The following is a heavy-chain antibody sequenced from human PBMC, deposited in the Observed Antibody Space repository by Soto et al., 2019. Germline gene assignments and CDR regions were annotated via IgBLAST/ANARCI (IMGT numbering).Heavy chain of an antibody. D-gene: IGHD3-16*01. J-gene: IGHJ4*02. Sequence: EVQLLESGGGLVQPGGSLRLSCSASGFTFSSHDMIWVRQAPGKGLEWVSGVSGGGITSYADSEKGRFTISRDKSRNTGYRQMKSWRCGDTAGYCCGKGFWGDYWGQGTLFPVSS. V-gene: IGHV3-23*01. CDR1: GFTFSSHD. CDR2: VSGGGIT. CDR3: GKGFWGDY.